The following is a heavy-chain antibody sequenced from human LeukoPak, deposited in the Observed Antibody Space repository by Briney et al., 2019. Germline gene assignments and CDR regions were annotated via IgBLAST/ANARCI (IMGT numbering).Heavy chain of an antibody. CDR3: ARVWGQYCSGGSCSYNWFDP. D-gene: IGHD2-15*01. V-gene: IGHV4-59*12. Sequence: PSETLSLTCTVSGGSISSYYWSWIRQPPGKGLEWIGYIYYSGSTNYNPSLKSRVTISVDTSKNQFSLKLSSVTAADTAVYYCARVWGQYCSGGSCSYNWFDPWGQGTLVTVSS. J-gene: IGHJ5*02. CDR2: IYYSGST. CDR1: GGSISSYY.